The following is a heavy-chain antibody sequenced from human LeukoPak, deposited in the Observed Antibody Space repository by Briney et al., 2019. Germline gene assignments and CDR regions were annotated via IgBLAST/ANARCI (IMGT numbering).Heavy chain of an antibody. CDR3: ARDWLAAGGDYMDV. J-gene: IGHJ6*03. D-gene: IGHD6-13*01. V-gene: IGHV3-48*03. Sequence: GGSLRLSCAASGFTFNSHWMNWVRQAPGKGLEWVSFISNSGNIIKYADSVQGRFTISRDNAENSLYLQMNSLRADDTAIYYCARDWLAAGGDYMDVWGKGTTVTISS. CDR1: GFTFNSHW. CDR2: ISNSGNII.